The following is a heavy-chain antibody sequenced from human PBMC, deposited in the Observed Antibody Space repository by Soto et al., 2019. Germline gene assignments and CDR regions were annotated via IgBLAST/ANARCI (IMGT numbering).Heavy chain of an antibody. CDR3: ARNRITFSGYDRGGFDY. D-gene: IGHD5-12*01. CDR1: GYTFTSYG. J-gene: IGHJ4*02. CDR2: ISAYNRNT. Sequence: QVQLVQSGAEVKKPGASVKVSCKTSGYTFTSYGVTWVRQAPGQGLEWMGWISAYNRNTNYAQKLQGRVTMTTDRSPSIAFLELRSLRSYDTAVYYCARNRITFSGYDRGGFDYWGQGTLVTVSS. V-gene: IGHV1-18*04.